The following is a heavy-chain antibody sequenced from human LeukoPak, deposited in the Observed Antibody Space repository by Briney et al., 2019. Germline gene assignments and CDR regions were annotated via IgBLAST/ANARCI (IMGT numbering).Heavy chain of an antibody. D-gene: IGHD2-2*01. Sequence: PSETLSLTCTVSGGSISSGGYYWSWIRQPPGKGLEWIGYIYHSGSTYYNPSLKSRVTISVDRSKNQFSLKLSSVTASDTAVYYCAREDRGYQLPTGGWGQGTLVTVSS. CDR3: AREDRGYQLPTGG. CDR1: GGSISSGGYY. J-gene: IGHJ4*02. V-gene: IGHV4-30-2*01. CDR2: IYHSGST.